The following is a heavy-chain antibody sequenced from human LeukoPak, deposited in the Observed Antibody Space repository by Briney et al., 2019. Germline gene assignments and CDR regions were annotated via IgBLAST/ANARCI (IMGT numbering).Heavy chain of an antibody. D-gene: IGHD5-18*01. CDR3: ARHRHSHHYDY. J-gene: IGHJ4*02. CDR1: GASISSYY. CDR2: ISYSWTT. V-gene: IGHV4-59*05. Sequence: PSETLSLTCTVSGASISSYYWSWIRRPPGKGLEWIGSISYSWTTYYNPSLKSRVTISADTSNNQFSLKLTSVTAADTAVYYCARHRHSHHYDYWGQGTLVTVSS.